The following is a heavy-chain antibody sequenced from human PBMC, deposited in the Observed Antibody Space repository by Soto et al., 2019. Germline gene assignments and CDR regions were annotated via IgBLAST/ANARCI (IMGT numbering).Heavy chain of an antibody. J-gene: IGHJ4*02. CDR2: INAGNGNT. D-gene: IGHD6-19*01. Sequence: ASVKVSCKASGYTFTSYAMHWVRQAPGQRLEWMGWINAGNGNTKYSQKFQGRVTITTDTSASTAYMELSSLRSEDTAVYYCARDVAVAGFDYWGQGTLVTVSS. CDR3: ARDVAVAGFDY. V-gene: IGHV1-3*01. CDR1: GYTFTSYA.